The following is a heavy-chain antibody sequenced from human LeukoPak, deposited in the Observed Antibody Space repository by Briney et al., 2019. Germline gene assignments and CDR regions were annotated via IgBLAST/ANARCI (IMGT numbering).Heavy chain of an antibody. CDR2: ISYDGSNK. CDR1: GFTFSSYG. CDR3: AKELRGYSYGLRNNWFDP. D-gene: IGHD5-18*01. Sequence: GGSLRLSCAASGFTFSSYGMHWVRQAPGKGLEWVAVISYDGSNKYCADSVKGRFTISRDNSKNTLYLQMNSPRAEDTAVYYCAKELRGYSYGLRNNWFDPWGQGTLVTVSS. V-gene: IGHV3-30*18. J-gene: IGHJ5*02.